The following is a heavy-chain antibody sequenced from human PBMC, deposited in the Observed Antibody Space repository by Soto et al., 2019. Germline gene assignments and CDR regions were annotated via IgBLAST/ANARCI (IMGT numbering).Heavy chain of an antibody. J-gene: IGHJ4*02. Sequence: GASVKLSCKASGYTFTSYGISWVRQAPGQGLEWMGWISAYNGNTNYAQKLQGRVTMTTDTSTSTAYMELRSLRSDDTAVYYCARDVGGGYSYGYDYWGQGTLVTVSS. CDR1: GYTFTSYG. V-gene: IGHV1-18*01. CDR2: ISAYNGNT. CDR3: ARDVGGGYSYGYDY. D-gene: IGHD5-18*01.